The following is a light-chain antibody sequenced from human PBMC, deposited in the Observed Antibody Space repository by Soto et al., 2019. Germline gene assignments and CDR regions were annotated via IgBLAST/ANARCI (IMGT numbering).Light chain of an antibody. Sequence: QSALTQPASVSGSPGQSITISCTRTSSDVGGYNYVSWYQQHPGKAPKLLIYEVSHRPSGVSNRFSGSKSGNTASLTISGLQAEDEADYYCTSYTSTDTLLYVFGTGTKLTVL. CDR3: TSYTSTDTLLYV. V-gene: IGLV2-14*01. CDR1: SSDVGGYNY. J-gene: IGLJ1*01. CDR2: EVS.